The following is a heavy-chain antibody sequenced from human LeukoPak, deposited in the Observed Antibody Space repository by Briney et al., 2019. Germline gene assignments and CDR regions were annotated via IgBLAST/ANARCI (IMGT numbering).Heavy chain of an antibody. Sequence: GGSLRLSCAASGFTFSSHGMHWVRQAPGKGLEWVAVIWYDGSNKYYADSVKGRFTISRDNSKNTLYLQMNSLRAEDTAVYYCARGRGIAVAPLIDYWGQGTLVTVSS. CDR1: GFTFSSHG. CDR3: ARGRGIAVAPLIDY. V-gene: IGHV3-33*01. CDR2: IWYDGSNK. J-gene: IGHJ4*02. D-gene: IGHD6-19*01.